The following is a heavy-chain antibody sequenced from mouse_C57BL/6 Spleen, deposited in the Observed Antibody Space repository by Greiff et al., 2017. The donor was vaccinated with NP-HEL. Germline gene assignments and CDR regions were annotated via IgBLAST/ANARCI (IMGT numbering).Heavy chain of an antibody. CDR3: ARGGGYPYYFDY. V-gene: IGHV5-4*03. J-gene: IGHJ2*01. D-gene: IGHD2-2*01. CDR1: GFTFSSYA. CDR2: ISDGGSYT. Sequence: EVKLMESGGGLVKPGGSLKLSCAASGFTFSSYAMSWVRQTPEKRLEWVATISDGGSYTYYPDNVKGRFTISRDNAKNNLYLQMSHLKSEDTAMYYWARGGGYPYYFDYWGQGTTLTVSS.